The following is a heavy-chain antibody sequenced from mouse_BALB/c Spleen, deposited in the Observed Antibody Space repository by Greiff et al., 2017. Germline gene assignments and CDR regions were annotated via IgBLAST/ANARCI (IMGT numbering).Heavy chain of an antibody. J-gene: IGHJ3*01. D-gene: IGHD2-4*01. CDR2: IWSGGST. V-gene: IGHV2-2*02. CDR1: GFSLTSYG. Sequence: QVQLKQSGPGLVQPSQSLSITCTVSGFSLTSYGVHWVRQSPGKGLEWLGVIWSGGSTDYNAAFISRLSISKDNSKSQVFFKMNSLQANDTAIYYCARSHMITTGSWFAYWGQGTLVTVSA. CDR3: ARSHMITTGSWFAY.